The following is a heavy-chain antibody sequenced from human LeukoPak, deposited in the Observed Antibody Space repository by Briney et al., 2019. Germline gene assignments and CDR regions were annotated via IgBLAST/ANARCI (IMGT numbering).Heavy chain of an antibody. V-gene: IGHV1-2*02. CDR2: INPNSGGT. CDR1: GYTFTDYY. Sequence: GASVKVSCKASGYTFTDYYMHWARQAPGQGLEWMGWINPNSGGTNYAQKFQGRVTMTRDTSISTAYMELSRLRSDDTAVYYCARVMGPAADGWGQGTLVTVSS. J-gene: IGHJ4*02. CDR3: ARVMGPAADG. D-gene: IGHD2-2*01.